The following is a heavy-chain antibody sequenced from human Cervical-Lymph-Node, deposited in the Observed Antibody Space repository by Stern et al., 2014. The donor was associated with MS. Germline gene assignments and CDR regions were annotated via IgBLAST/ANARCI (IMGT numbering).Heavy chain of an antibody. CDR2: IHPNSGAT. CDR3: VRELPGYYFDY. CDR1: GYTFTAHY. V-gene: IGHV1-2*06. Sequence: VQLVQSGAEVKKPGASVKVSCKASGYTFTAHYIHWVRQAPGQGLEGMGRIHPNSGATSYAQKFQGRVTMTRDTSISTGDMELSGLRSDDTALYYCVRELPGYYFDYWGQGTLVTVSS. D-gene: IGHD2-2*01. J-gene: IGHJ4*02.